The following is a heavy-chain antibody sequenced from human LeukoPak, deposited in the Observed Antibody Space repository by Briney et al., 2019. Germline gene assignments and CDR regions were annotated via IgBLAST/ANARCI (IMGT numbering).Heavy chain of an antibody. CDR2: MNPNSGNT. V-gene: IGHV1-8*03. CDR3: ARGRGLVTPYYYYYYMDV. CDR1: GYTFTSYD. D-gene: IGHD3/OR15-3a*01. Sequence: GASAKVSCKASGYTFTSYDINWVRQATGQGLEWMGWMNPNSGNTGYAQKFQGRVTITRNTSISTAYMELSSLRSEDTAVYYCARGRGLVTPYYYYYYMDVWGKGTTVTVSS. J-gene: IGHJ6*03.